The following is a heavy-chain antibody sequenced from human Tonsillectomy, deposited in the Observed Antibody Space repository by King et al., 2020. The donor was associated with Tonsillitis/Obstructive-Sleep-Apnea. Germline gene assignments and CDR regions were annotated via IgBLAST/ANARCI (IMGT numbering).Heavy chain of an antibody. CDR2: XYPGDSXT. Sequence: DAQLVQSGAEVKKPGESLKISCKGSGYSFTSYWIGWVRQMPGKGLEWMGXXYPGDSXTRYSPSFQGQVTISADXSVSTAYLQWSSLKASDTAMYYCARQVGDSSSASDNCGQGTLVTVSS. D-gene: IGHD6-6*01. V-gene: IGHV5-51*01. CDR1: GYSFTSYW. CDR3: ARQVGDSSSASDN. J-gene: IGHJ4*02.